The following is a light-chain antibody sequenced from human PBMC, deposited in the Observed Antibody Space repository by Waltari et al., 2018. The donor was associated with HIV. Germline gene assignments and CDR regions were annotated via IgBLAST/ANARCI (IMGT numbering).Light chain of an antibody. CDR3: QQLHTFPLT. CDR2: DAS. J-gene: IGKJ4*01. Sequence: DIQLTQSPSFLSASVGDRVTVACRASQDISDFLAWYQQKPGTAPRLLIYDASTLYSGVPSRFRGSRSGTEFTLTISSLQPEDFASYYCQQLHTFPLTFGGGTKV. V-gene: IGKV1-9*01. CDR1: QDISDF.